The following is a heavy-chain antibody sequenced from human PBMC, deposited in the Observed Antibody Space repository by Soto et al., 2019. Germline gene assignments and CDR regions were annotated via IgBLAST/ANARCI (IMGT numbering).Heavy chain of an antibody. CDR2: LYYTGRT. V-gene: IGHV4-39*02. CDR3: ARRLARGVIGWFDP. CDR1: GGSISSGTYY. Sequence: SETLSLTCTVSGGSISSGTYYWGWIRQPPGKGLEWIGSLYYTGRTYYSPSLKSRVTISVDTSKNHFSLNLTPVTAAETAVYYCARRLARGVIGWFDPWGQGTLVTVSS. D-gene: IGHD3-10*01. J-gene: IGHJ5*02.